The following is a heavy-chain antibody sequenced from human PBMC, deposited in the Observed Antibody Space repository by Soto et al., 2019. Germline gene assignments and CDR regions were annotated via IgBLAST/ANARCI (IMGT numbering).Heavy chain of an antibody. D-gene: IGHD6-6*01. CDR3: ARPSSSIAAFDI. CDR1: GGSISSYY. CDR2: FYYSGIT. V-gene: IGHV4-59*01. Sequence: SETLSLTCIVSGGSISSYYWNWIRQAPGKGLEWIGYFYYSGITNYNPSLKSRVTISIDTSKNQFSLKLTSVTAADTAVYYCARPSSSIAAFDIWGQGTMVTVSS. J-gene: IGHJ3*02.